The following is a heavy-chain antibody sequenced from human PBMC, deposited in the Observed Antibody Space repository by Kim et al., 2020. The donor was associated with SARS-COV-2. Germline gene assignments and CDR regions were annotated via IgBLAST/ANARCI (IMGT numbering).Heavy chain of an antibody. V-gene: IGHV3-73*01. D-gene: IGHD3-10*01. J-gene: IGHJ6*02. CDR3: TSPGSSRYYGMDV. Sequence: YAASVKGRFTISRDDSKNTAYLQMNSLKTEDTAVYYCTSPGSSRYYGMDVWGQGTTVTVSS.